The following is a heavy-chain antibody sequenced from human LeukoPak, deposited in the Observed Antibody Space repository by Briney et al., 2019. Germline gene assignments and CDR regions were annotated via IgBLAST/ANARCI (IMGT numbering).Heavy chain of an antibody. CDR2: IYSGGST. CDR3: ARDPQYQLTKYYFDY. D-gene: IGHD2-2*01. J-gene: IGHJ4*02. Sequence: GGSLRLSCAASGFTVSSNYMSWVRQAPGKGLEWVSVIYSGGSTYYADSVKGRFTISRDNSKNTLYLQMNSLRVEDTAVYYCARDPQYQLTKYYFDYWGQGTLVTVSS. CDR1: GFTVSSNY. V-gene: IGHV3-53*05.